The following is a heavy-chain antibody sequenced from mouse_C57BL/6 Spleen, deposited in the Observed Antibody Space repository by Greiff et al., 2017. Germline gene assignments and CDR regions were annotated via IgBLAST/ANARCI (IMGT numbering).Heavy chain of an antibody. CDR3: AERDYDDEFAY. J-gene: IGHJ3*01. V-gene: IGHV1-4*01. CDR1: GYTFTSYT. D-gene: IGHD2-4*01. CDR2: INPSSGYT. Sequence: QVQLQQSGAELARPGASVKMSCKASGYTFTSYTMHWVKQRPGQGLEWIGYINPSSGYTKYNQKFKDKATLTADKSSSTAYMQLSSLTSEDSAVYYCAERDYDDEFAYWGQGTLVTVSA.